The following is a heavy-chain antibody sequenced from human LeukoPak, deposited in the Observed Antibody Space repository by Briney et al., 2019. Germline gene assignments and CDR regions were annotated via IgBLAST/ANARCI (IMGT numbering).Heavy chain of an antibody. Sequence: QPGGSLRLSCAASGFTFSNYWMHWVRQAPGKGLVWVSRMNSDGSSRNYADSVKGRFTISRDNATNTVYLQMNSLRAEDTAVYYCASASSHRIAAGGDYWGQGILVTVSS. CDR1: GFTFSNYW. V-gene: IGHV3-74*01. J-gene: IGHJ4*02. CDR2: MNSDGSSR. CDR3: ASASSHRIAAGGDY. D-gene: IGHD6-13*01.